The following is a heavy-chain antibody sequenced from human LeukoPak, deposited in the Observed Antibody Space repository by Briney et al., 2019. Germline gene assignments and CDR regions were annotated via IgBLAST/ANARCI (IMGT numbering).Heavy chain of an antibody. V-gene: IGHV4-30-4*01. CDR3: ASLGRMVRGVTS. D-gene: IGHD3-10*01. Sequence: PSETLSLTCTVSGGSISSGDYYWSWIRQPPGKGLEWIGYIYYSGSTYYNPSLKSRVTISVDTSKNRFSLKLSSVTAADTAVYYCASLGRMVRGVTSWGQGTLVTVSS. CDR1: GGSISSGDYY. CDR2: IYYSGST. J-gene: IGHJ5*02.